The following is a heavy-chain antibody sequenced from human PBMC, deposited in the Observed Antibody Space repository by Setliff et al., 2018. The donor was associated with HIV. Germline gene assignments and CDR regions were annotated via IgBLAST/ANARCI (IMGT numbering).Heavy chain of an antibody. CDR1: GGSMSTYY. J-gene: IGHJ1*01. D-gene: IGHD2-21*02. CDR3: ARHYGAVKSVVTVVAKYFPH. CDR2: IYTSGST. Sequence: PSETLSLTCTVSGGSMSTYYWSWIRQPPGKGLEWIGYIYTSGSTNYNPSLRSRVTISVDTSRNHFSLRLSSVTAADTAVYYCARHYGAVKSVVTVVAKYFPHWGQGTLVTVSS. V-gene: IGHV4-59*08.